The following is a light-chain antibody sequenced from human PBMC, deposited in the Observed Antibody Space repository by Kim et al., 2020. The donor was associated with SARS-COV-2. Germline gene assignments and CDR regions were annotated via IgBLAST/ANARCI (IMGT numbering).Light chain of an antibody. J-gene: IGKJ4*01. V-gene: IGKV1-5*03. CDR3: QQYHSSPALT. CDR2: EAS. CDR1: QRIGTW. Sequence: DIQMTQSPSTLSVSIGDRVTITCRASQRIGTWLAWYQQKPGKAPRLLIYEASSLDSGVPSRFSGSGSGTEFTLTISSLQTDDFATYYCQQYHSSPALTFGGGTKVDIK.